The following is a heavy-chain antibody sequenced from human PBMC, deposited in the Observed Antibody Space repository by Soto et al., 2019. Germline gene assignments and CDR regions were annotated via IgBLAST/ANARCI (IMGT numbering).Heavy chain of an antibody. CDR3: ARDGATMGSYYLDY. CDR2: INPSGGTT. Sequence: QMQLVQSGAEVKKPGASVKVSCKASGCSFTNYYMHWVRQAPGQGLEWMGIINPSGGTTRYARKFQGRITMTSDTSTSTVYMEVSSLSSEDTAVYYCARDGATMGSYYLDYWGQGTLVTVSS. V-gene: IGHV1-46*01. J-gene: IGHJ4*02. D-gene: IGHD5-12*01. CDR1: GCSFTNYY.